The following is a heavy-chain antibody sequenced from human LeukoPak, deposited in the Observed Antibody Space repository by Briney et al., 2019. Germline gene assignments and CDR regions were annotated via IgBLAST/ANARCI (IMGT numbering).Heavy chain of an antibody. Sequence: GGSLRLSCAASRFTIRSSWMSWLRQAPGKGLEWVANINPDGSQKYYVDSVRGRFTISRDNAKNSLYLQMHSLRAEDTAVYYCARDWDGSGTSLDYWGQGTLVTVSS. D-gene: IGHD3-10*01. V-gene: IGHV3-7*04. J-gene: IGHJ4*02. CDR3: ARDWDGSGTSLDY. CDR2: INPDGSQK. CDR1: RFTIRSSW.